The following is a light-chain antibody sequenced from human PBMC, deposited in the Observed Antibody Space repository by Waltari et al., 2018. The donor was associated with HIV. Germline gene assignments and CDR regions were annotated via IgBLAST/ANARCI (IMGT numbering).Light chain of an antibody. CDR1: SSDVEIYNF. V-gene: IGLV2-23*02. CDR2: EVS. Sequence: ALTHPAPVSGPPGQSITISGTGTSSDVEIYNFSSWYQQHPGKAPKLVIYEVSKRPSGVSNRFSGSKSGNTASLTISGLQAEDEADYYCCSYATSISWVFGGGTKLTVL. J-gene: IGLJ3*02. CDR3: CSYATSISWV.